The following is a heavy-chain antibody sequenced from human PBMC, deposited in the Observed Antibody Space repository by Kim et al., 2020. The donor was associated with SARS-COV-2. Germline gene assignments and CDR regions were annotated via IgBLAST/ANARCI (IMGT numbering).Heavy chain of an antibody. CDR1: GFTFGDYA. D-gene: IGHD5-18*01. CDR3: TKAAQLWSYYFDY. CDR2: IRSKAYGGTT. V-gene: IGHV3-49*03. J-gene: IGHJ4*02. Sequence: GGSLRLSCTASGFTFGDYAMSWFRQAPGKGLEWVGFIRSKAYGGTTEYAASVKGGFTISRDDSKSIAYLQMNSLKTEDTAVYYCTKAAQLWSYYFDYWGQGTLVTVSS.